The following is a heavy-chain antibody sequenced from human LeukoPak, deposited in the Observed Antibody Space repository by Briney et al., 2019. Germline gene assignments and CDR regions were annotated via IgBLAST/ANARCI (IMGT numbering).Heavy chain of an antibody. J-gene: IGHJ4*02. D-gene: IGHD3-16*01. CDR3: ARDRRGFDY. Sequence: GRSLRLSCAASGFTFSSYGMHRVRQAPGKGLEWVAVIWYDGSNKYYADSVKGRFTISRDNSKNTLYLQMNSLRAEVTAVYYCARDRRGFDYWGQGTLVTVSS. CDR1: GFTFSSYG. V-gene: IGHV3-33*01. CDR2: IWYDGSNK.